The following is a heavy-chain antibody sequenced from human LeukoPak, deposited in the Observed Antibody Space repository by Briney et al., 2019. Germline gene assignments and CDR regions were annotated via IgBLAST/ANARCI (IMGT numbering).Heavy chain of an antibody. Sequence: GGSLRLSCAASGFAFSSYNMKWVRQAPGRGLGWVSFISITSTYIYYADSVKGRFTVSRDNSKNLLYLQMDSLRVEDTAVYYCARAGTCSSTSCDGGIEYWGQGTLVTVSS. J-gene: IGHJ4*02. CDR1: GFAFSSYN. D-gene: IGHD2-2*01. V-gene: IGHV3-21*06. CDR2: ISITSTYI. CDR3: ARAGTCSSTSCDGGIEY.